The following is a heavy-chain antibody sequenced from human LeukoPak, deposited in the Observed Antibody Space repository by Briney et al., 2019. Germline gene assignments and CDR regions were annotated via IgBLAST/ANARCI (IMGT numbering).Heavy chain of an antibody. Sequence: SQTLSLTCAVSGGSISSGGYSWGWVRQPPGKGLEWIGYIYHSGSTYYNPSLKSRVTISVDRSNNQFSLKLSSVTAADTAVYYCARAPRTKGWYEGVYFDYWGQGTLVTVSS. J-gene: IGHJ4*02. D-gene: IGHD6-19*01. CDR2: IYHSGST. CDR1: GGSISSGGYS. CDR3: ARAPRTKGWYEGVYFDY. V-gene: IGHV4-30-2*01.